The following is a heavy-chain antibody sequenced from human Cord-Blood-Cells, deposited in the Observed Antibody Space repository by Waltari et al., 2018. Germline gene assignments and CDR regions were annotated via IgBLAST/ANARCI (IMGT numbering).Heavy chain of an antibody. CDR3: PIAVAGCYYYYGMDV. D-gene: IGHD6-19*01. V-gene: IGHV3-23*01. Sequence: EVQLLESGGGLVQPGGSLRLSCAASGFTFSSYAMSWVRQAPGKGLEWVSAIGGSGGSTYYADSVKGRFTISRDNSKNTLYLQMNSLRAEDTAVYYCPIAVAGCYYYYGMDVWGQGTTVTVSS. CDR2: IGGSGGST. CDR1: GFTFSSYA. J-gene: IGHJ6*02.